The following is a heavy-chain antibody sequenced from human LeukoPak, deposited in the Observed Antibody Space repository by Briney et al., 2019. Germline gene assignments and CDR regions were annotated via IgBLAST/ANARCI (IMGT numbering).Heavy chain of an antibody. V-gene: IGHV1-18*01. CDR2: ISTYNSNA. CDR3: TRSSGWPYYFEY. D-gene: IGHD6-19*01. CDR1: GYTFSTFG. Sequence: ASVKVSCKASGYTFSTFGISWVRQAPGQGLEWMGWISTYNSNANYPQKLQGRVTMTADTSTTTAYMELRSLRSDDTAVYYCTRSSGWPYYFEYWGQGILVTVSS. J-gene: IGHJ4*02.